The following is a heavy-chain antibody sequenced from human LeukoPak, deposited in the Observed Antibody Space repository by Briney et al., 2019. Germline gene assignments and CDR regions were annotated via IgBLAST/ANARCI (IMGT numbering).Heavy chain of an antibody. Sequence: SETLSLTCAVYGGSFSDYSWSWIRQPPGKGLEWIGEINHSGGTNNNPSLMSRVIMSVDTSKNQFSLKLSSVTAADTAVYYCAREMGIAARGGGFGYWGQGALVTVSS. CDR1: GGSFSDYS. V-gene: IGHV4-34*01. D-gene: IGHD6-6*01. J-gene: IGHJ4*02. CDR3: AREMGIAARGGGFGY. CDR2: INHSGGT.